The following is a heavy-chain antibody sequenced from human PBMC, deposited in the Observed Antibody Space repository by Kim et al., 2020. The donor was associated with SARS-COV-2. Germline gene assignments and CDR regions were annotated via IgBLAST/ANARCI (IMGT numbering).Heavy chain of an antibody. V-gene: IGHV4-39*07. CDR3: GREAEWVGATY. J-gene: IGHJ4*02. D-gene: IGHD1-26*01. CDR1: GGSISGSSDF. Sequence: SETLSLTCTVSGGSISGSSDFWGWIRQPPGKGLEWIGSMYYIGSTYYNPSLKSRVTISIDTSKNQVSLKMTSVTAADTAVYYCGREAEWVGATYWGLGTLVTVSS. CDR2: MYYIGST.